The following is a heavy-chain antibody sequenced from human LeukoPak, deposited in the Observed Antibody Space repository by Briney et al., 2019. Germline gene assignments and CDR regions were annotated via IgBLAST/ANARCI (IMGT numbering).Heavy chain of an antibody. V-gene: IGHV4-4*07. CDR2: IYTSGST. J-gene: IGHJ3*02. D-gene: IGHD3-22*01. Sequence: PSETLSLTCTVSGGSISSYYWSWIRQPAGKGREWIGRIYTSGSTNYNPSLKSRVTMSVDTSKNQFSLKLSSVTAADTAVYYCARGGGSWYYDSSGHDAFDIWGQGTMVTVSS. CDR1: GGSISSYY. CDR3: ARGGGSWYYDSSGHDAFDI.